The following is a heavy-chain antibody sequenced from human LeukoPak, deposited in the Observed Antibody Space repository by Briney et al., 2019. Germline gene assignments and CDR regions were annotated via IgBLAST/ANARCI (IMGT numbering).Heavy chain of an antibody. CDR2: INHSGST. V-gene: IGHV4-34*01. D-gene: IGHD3-22*01. Sequence: SETLSLTCAVYGGSFSGYYWSWVRQPPGKGLEWIGEINHSGSTNYNPSLKSRVTISVDTSKNQFSLRLSSVTATDTAVYDCGRCLLGWLLLMPSYYFDYRGQVTQVTVSS. CDR3: GRCLLGWLLLMPSYYFDY. CDR1: GGSFSGYY. J-gene: IGHJ4*02.